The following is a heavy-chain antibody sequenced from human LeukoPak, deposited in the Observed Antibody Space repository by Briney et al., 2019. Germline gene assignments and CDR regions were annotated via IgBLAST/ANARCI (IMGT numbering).Heavy chain of an antibody. CDR2: IIPIFGTA. D-gene: IGHD4-11*01. J-gene: IGHJ4*02. V-gene: IGHV1-69*05. CDR1: GGTFSSYA. CDR3: ARAPYSNALYDY. Sequence: SVKVSCKASGGTFSSYAISWVRQAPGQGLGWMGRIIPIFGTANYAQKFQGRVTITTDESTSTAYMELSSLRSEDTAVYYCARAPYSNALYDYWGQGTLVTVSS.